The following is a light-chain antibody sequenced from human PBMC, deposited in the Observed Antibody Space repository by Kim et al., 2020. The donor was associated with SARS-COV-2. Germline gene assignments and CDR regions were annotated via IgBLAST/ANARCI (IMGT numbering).Light chain of an antibody. CDR2: AAS. CDR3: QQYYSYPRST. V-gene: IGKV1-8*01. CDR1: QGISSY. Sequence: ASTGDRVTITCRASQGISSYLAWYQQKPGKAPKLLIYAASTLQSGVPSRFSGSGSGTDFTLTISCLQSEDFATYYCQQYYSYPRSTFGQGTKLEI. J-gene: IGKJ2*01.